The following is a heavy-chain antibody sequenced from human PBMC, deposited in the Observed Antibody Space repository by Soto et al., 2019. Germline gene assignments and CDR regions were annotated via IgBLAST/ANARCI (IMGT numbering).Heavy chain of an antibody. CDR2: ISRSGSLN. CDR3: ARDLEYSSSWYYYYGLDV. CDR1: GFSFSDYS. J-gene: IGHJ6*02. V-gene: IGHV3-48*02. Sequence: GGSLRLSCAASGFSFSDYSMNWVRQAPGKGLEWLSYISRSGSLNYYADSVKGRFTISRDNAKNSLYLEMNSVRDEDTAMYYCARDLEYSSSWYYYYGLDVWGHGTTVTGSS. D-gene: IGHD6-6*01.